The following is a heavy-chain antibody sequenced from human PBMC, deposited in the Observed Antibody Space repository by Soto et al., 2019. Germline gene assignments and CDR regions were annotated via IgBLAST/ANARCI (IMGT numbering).Heavy chain of an antibody. J-gene: IGHJ3*01. CDR2: IIPIPDIT. D-gene: IGHD3-3*01. CDR3: ARDRITTRGDAFDL. Sequence: QVQLVQSGAEVRKPGSSVKVSCKAPGGTFSTYIISWVRQAPGQGLEWMGRIIPIPDITNYAQKFQGRVTVTADRSTSTAYMELTSLKSEDTAVYSCARDRITTRGDAFDLWGQGKMVTVSS. V-gene: IGHV1-69*08. CDR1: GGTFSTYI.